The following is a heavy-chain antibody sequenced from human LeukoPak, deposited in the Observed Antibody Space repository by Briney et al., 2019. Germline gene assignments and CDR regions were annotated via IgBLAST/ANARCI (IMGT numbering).Heavy chain of an antibody. CDR1: GGSISDYY. CDR3: ARDQVTVWLRGYYFDY. V-gene: IGHV4-59*12. D-gene: IGHD5-12*01. J-gene: IGHJ4*02. Sequence: SETLSLTCTVSGGSISDYYWNWIRQPPGKGLEWIGYIYYSGSTNYNPSLKSRVTISVDTSKNQFSLKLSSVTAADTAVYYCARDQVTVWLRGYYFDYWGQGTLVTVSS. CDR2: IYYSGST.